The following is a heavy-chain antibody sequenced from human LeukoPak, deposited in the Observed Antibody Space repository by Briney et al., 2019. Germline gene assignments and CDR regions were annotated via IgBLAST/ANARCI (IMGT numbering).Heavy chain of an antibody. D-gene: IGHD3-16*01. Sequence: GGSLRLSCAASGFTFSSYSMNWVRQAPGKGLEWVANIKQDGSEKYYVDSAKGRFTISRDNAKNTLYLQMNSLRAEDTAVYYCARDVSRIFGYWGQGTLVTVSS. J-gene: IGHJ4*02. CDR3: ARDVSRIFGY. CDR1: GFTFSSYS. V-gene: IGHV3-7*01. CDR2: IKQDGSEK.